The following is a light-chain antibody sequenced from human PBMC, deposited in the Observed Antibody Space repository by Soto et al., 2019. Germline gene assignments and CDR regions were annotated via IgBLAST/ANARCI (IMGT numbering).Light chain of an antibody. J-gene: IGKJ1*01. CDR2: AAS. Sequence: DIQMTQSPSSLSASVGDRVTITCRTSHSVSSYLNWYQQKPGKAPKLLIYAASSLESGVPSRFSGSGSVTDFILTISSLQPEDFASYYCQQSYSTPWTFGQGIKVEIK. CDR1: HSVSSY. V-gene: IGKV1-39*01. CDR3: QQSYSTPWT.